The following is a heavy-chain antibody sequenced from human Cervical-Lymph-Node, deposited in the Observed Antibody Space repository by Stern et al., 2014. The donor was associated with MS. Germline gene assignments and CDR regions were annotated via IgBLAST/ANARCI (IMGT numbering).Heavy chain of an antibody. CDR2: ISYDGSNK. CDR3: AKDLGSSWAPDY. V-gene: IGHV3-30*18. D-gene: IGHD6-13*01. CDR1: GFTFSSYG. Sequence: VQLVESGGGVVKPGRSLRLSCAASGFTFSSYGMHWVRQAPGKGLEWVAVISYDGSNKYYADSVKGRFTISRDNSKNTLYLQMNSLRAEDTAVYYCAKDLGSSWAPDYWGQGTLVTVSS. J-gene: IGHJ4*02.